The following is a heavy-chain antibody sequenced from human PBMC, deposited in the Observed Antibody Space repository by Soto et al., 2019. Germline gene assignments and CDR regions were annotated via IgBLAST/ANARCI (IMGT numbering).Heavy chain of an antibody. CDR1: GGSFSSYY. CDR3: ATGRSEVVPGAMDT. CDR2: IYPSGST. V-gene: IGHV4-4*07. Sequence: QVQLQESGPGLVKPSETLSLSCTVSGGSFSSYYCNWVRKSAGKGLEWIGRIYPSGSTTYNPSLKSPLTIAVDTPKNQFSLRLTSMTAADTAVYYCATGRSEVVPGAMDTWGQGTLVTVSS. D-gene: IGHD2-2*01. J-gene: IGHJ5*02.